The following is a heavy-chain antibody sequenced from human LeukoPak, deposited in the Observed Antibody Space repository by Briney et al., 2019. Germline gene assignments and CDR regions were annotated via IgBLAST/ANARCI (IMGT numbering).Heavy chain of an antibody. CDR2: ISWNSGSI. Sequence: GGSLRLSCAASGFTFDDYAMHWVRQAPGKGLEWVSGISWNSGSIGYADSVKGRFTISRDNAKNSLYLQMNSLRAEDTALYYCAKDRGAMVRGASNWFDPWGQGTLVTVSS. V-gene: IGHV3-9*01. CDR1: GFTFDDYA. J-gene: IGHJ5*02. CDR3: AKDRGAMVRGASNWFDP. D-gene: IGHD3-10*01.